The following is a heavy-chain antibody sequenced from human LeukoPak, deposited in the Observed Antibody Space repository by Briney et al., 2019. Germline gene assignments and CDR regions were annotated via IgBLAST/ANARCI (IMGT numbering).Heavy chain of an antibody. CDR3: ARSIPGDYGDYYY. CDR2: IIPIFGTA. V-gene: IGHV1-69*13. J-gene: IGHJ4*02. CDR1: GGTFSSYA. D-gene: IGHD4-17*01. Sequence: GASVKVSCKASGGTFSSYAISWVRQAPGQGLEWMGGIIPIFGTANYAQKFQGRVTITADESTSTAYMELSSLRSEDTAVYYCARSIPGDYGDYYYWGQGTLVTVSS.